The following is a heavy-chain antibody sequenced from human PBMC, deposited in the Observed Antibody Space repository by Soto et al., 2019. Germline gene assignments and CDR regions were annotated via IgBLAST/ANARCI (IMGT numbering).Heavy chain of an antibody. CDR3: ATVGSYFFGFDY. CDR2: ISAYNGDT. J-gene: IGHJ4*02. Sequence: QVQLVQSGAEVKKPGASVKVSCKASGYTFTSYGLSWVRQAPGQGLEWMGWISAYNGDTNYAQKFQGRVTVTTDTTTSTAYMELRSLRSDDTSVYYSATVGSYFFGFDYCGQGTLVTVSS. CDR1: GYTFTSYG. D-gene: IGHD1-26*01. V-gene: IGHV1-18*01.